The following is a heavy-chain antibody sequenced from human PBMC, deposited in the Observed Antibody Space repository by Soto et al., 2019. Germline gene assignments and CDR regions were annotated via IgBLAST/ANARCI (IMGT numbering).Heavy chain of an antibody. CDR1: GFTFSTYA. CDR3: AREMAQWLALFDY. Sequence: QVQLVESGGGVVPPGGFLRLSCAASGFTFSTYAMFWVRQAPGKGLEWVAAVSYDGRNKFYADSVKGRVTISRDNSKNMVDLQMNSLTPEDAAVYYCAREMAQWLALFDYWGQGALVTVSS. CDR2: VSYDGRNK. V-gene: IGHV3-30*03. J-gene: IGHJ4*02. D-gene: IGHD6-19*01.